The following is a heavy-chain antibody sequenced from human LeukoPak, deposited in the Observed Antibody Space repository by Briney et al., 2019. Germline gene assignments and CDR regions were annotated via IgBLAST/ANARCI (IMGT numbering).Heavy chain of an antibody. D-gene: IGHD2-15*01. CDR1: GYTFTSYY. CDR3: ARGIVVVVAATADTFDP. CDR2: INPSGGST. J-gene: IGHJ5*02. V-gene: IGHV1-46*01. Sequence: ASVKVSCKASGYTFTSYYMHWVRQAPGQGLEWMGIINPSGGSTSYAQKFQGRVTMTRDMSTSTVYMELSSLRSEDTAVYYCARGIVVVVAATADTFDPWGQGTLVTVSS.